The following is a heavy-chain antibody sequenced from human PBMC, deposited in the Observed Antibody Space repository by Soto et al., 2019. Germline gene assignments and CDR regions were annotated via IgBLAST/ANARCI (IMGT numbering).Heavy chain of an antibody. Sequence: QLHLQESGPGLVKSSETLSLTCTVSGGSISARDYYWGWIRQPPGKGLQWVASISYTEGTFYNSSPKSRVTISLDTSQNQFSLSLTSVTAADTAVYYCASHRTYWPFDYWGQGTVVTVSS. V-gene: IGHV4-39*01. CDR2: ISYTEGT. D-gene: IGHD2-8*02. CDR1: GGSISARDYY. CDR3: ASHRTYWPFDY. J-gene: IGHJ4*02.